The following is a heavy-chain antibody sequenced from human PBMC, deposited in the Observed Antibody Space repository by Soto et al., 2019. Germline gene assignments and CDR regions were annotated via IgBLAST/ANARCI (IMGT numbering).Heavy chain of an antibody. Sequence: QITLKESGPTLVRPRQTLTLTCALSDVSLSSAGVSVGWFRQPPGKALAWLALIYWKDDRRYSPSLKGRLTTTTDTPKKEVVLTLTTLDPADTATYYCAHSDGGYEIIYFDVWGHGILVTVAS. CDR1: DVSLSSAGVS. D-gene: IGHD5-12*01. CDR3: AHSDGGYEIIYFDV. J-gene: IGHJ4*01. CDR2: IYWKDDR. V-gene: IGHV2-5*01.